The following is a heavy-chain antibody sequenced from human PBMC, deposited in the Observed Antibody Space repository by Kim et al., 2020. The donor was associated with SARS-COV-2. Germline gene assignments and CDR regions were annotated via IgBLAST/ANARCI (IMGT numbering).Heavy chain of an antibody. CDR3: AREFGYCSSTSCSNYYYMDV. CDR1: GFTFSSYG. V-gene: IGHV3-33*01. Sequence: GGSLRLSCAASGFTFSSYGMHWVRQAPGKGLEWVAVIWCDGSNKYYADSVKGRFTISRDNSKNTLYLQMNSLRAEDTAVYYCAREFGYCSSTSCSNYYYMDVWGKGTTVTVSS. J-gene: IGHJ6*03. CDR2: IWCDGSNK. D-gene: IGHD2-2*03.